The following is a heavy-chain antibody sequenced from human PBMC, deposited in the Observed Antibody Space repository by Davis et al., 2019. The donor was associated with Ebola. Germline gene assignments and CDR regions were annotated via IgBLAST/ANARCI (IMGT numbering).Heavy chain of an antibody. CDR1: GFTFSNSW. CDR3: ARDLTIFGYYYYGMDV. J-gene: IGHJ6*02. Sequence: HTGGSLRLSCAASGFTFSNSWMSWVRQGPGEGLVWVSHINRDGTTTNYADSVKGRFTISRDNAKNTLYLQMNSLRAEDTAVYYCARDLTIFGYYYYGMDVWGQGTTVTVSS. D-gene: IGHD3-3*01. V-gene: IGHV3-74*01. CDR2: INRDGTTT.